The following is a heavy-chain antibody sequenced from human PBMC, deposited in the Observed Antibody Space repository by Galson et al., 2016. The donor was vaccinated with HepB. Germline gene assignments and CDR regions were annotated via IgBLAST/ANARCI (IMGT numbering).Heavy chain of an antibody. Sequence: QSGAEVKKPGESLKISCKGSGYSFTDYWIGWVRQMPGKGLELMGIIYPGDSDTNYSPSFQGQVTISADKSIGTAYLQWSSLKASDTAIYYCARQELRGLRINWFDSWGLGTVVTVSS. J-gene: IGHJ3*01. CDR1: GYSFTDYW. CDR2: IYPGDSDT. V-gene: IGHV5-51*01. CDR3: ARQELRGLRINWFDS. D-gene: IGHD3/OR15-3a*01.